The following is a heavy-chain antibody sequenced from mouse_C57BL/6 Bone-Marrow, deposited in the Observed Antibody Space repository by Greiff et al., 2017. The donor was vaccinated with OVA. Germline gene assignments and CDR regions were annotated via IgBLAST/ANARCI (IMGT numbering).Heavy chain of an antibody. Sequence: VQLQQSGAELVRPGTSVKVSCKASGYAFTNYLIEWVKQRPGQGLEWIGVINPGSGGTNYNEKFKGKATLTADKSSSTAYMQLSSLTSEDSAVYFCARVYYGYWGQGTSVTVSS. CDR2: INPGSGGT. V-gene: IGHV1-54*01. J-gene: IGHJ4*01. CDR3: ARVYYGY. D-gene: IGHD1-1*01. CDR1: GYAFTNYL.